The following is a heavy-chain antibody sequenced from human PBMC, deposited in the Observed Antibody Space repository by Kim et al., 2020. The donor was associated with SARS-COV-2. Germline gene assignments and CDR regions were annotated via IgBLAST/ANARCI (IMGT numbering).Heavy chain of an antibody. D-gene: IGHD3-22*01. Sequence: VKGRFTISRDNAKNSRYLQMSSLRAEDTAVYYCAREAPVHESSGYHFEYWGQGTPVTVSS. J-gene: IGHJ4*02. CDR3: AREAPVHESSGYHFEY. V-gene: IGHV3-11*06.